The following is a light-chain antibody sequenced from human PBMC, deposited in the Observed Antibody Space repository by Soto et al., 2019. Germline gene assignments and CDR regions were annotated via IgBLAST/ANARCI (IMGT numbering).Light chain of an antibody. Sequence: DIQMTQSPSTLSASVGDRVTITCRASQSISSWLSWYQQKPGKAPKLLIYDASSLQSGVPSRFSGSGSGAEFTLTISSLQPEDFAIYYCLQYSSFPWTFGQGTKVDIK. CDR2: DAS. CDR3: LQYSSFPWT. J-gene: IGKJ1*01. V-gene: IGKV1-5*01. CDR1: QSISSW.